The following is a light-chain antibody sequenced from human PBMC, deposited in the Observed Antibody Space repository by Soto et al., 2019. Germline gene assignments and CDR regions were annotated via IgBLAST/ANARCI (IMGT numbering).Light chain of an antibody. CDR1: RSDVGGYNS. CDR3: SSYAGSKNLV. Sequence: QSALTQPPSASGSPGQSVTISCTGTRSDVGGYNSVSWYQQHPGKAPKLLIYEVSKRPSGVPDRFSASKSDNTASLTVSGLQAEYEADYYCSSYAGSKNLVFGGGTKLTVL. J-gene: IGLJ2*01. CDR2: EVS. V-gene: IGLV2-8*01.